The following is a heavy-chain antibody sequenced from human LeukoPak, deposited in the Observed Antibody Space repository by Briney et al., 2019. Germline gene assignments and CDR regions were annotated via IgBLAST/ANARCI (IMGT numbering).Heavy chain of an antibody. V-gene: IGHV2-5*02. J-gene: IGHJ4*02. CDR1: GFSLSTSGVG. D-gene: IGHD5-12*01. CDR2: IYWDDDK. Sequence: SGPTLVNPTQTLTLTCTFSGFSLSTSGVGVGWIRQPPGKALEWLTLIYWDDDKRYSPSLQNRLTITKDTSKNQVVLTMTNMDPVDTATYFCAHRRGYSGYDWAFDYWGQGTLVTVSS. CDR3: AHRRGYSGYDWAFDY.